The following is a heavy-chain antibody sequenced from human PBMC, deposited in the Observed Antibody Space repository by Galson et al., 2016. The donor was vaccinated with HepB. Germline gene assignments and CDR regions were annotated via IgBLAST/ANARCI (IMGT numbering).Heavy chain of an antibody. CDR2: IYFTGRT. CDR3: ASLHQGPIGLPPGTLLQEHL. CDR1: GGSISSPGYY. J-gene: IGHJ6*01. V-gene: IGHV4-31*11. Sequence: TLSLTCAVSGGSISSPGYYWTWIRQHPGKALEWIGYIYFTGRTKYNPSLTSRLSISVDTSKNQFSLRLTSVTVADTAVYFCASLHQGPIGLPPGTLLQEHLWG.